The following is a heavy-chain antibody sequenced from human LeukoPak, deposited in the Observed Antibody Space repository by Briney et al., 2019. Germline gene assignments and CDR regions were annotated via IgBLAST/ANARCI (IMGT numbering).Heavy chain of an antibody. CDR2: IFYSGNT. CDR3: ARLAAISGSDYPDD. J-gene: IGHJ4*02. CDR1: GVSISSYY. Sequence: SETLSLTCTVSGVSISSYYWSWIRQPPGKGLEWIGYIFYSGNTIYNPSLRSRVTISADTSKNHFSLRLKSVTAADTAVYYCARLAAISGSDYPDDWGQGTLVTVSS. D-gene: IGHD1-26*01. V-gene: IGHV4-59*08.